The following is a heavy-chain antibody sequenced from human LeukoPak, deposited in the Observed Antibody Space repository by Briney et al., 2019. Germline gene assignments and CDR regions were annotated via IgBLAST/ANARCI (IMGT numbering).Heavy chain of an antibody. CDR3: ASHIIAVGAFDI. CDR1: GGSISSYY. CDR2: IYYSGST. J-gene: IGHJ3*02. D-gene: IGHD6-19*01. Sequence: SETLSLTCTVSGGSISSYYWSWIRQPPGKGLEWNGYIYYSGSTNYNPSLKSRVTISVDTSQNQFSLKLSSVTAADTAVYYCASHIIAVGAFDIWGQGTMVTVSS. V-gene: IGHV4-59*08.